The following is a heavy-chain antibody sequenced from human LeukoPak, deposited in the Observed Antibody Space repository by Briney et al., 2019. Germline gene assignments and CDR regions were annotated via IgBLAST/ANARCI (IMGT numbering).Heavy chain of an antibody. D-gene: IGHD6-6*01. CDR3: ARHDFDYSSSSDNFFDP. Sequence: ASVKVSCKASGYTFTGYYMHWVRQAPGQGREWMGWINPNSGGTNYAQKFQGRVTMTRDTSISTAYMELSRLRSDDTAVYYCARHDFDYSSSSDNFFDPWGQGTLVTVSS. CDR2: INPNSGGT. V-gene: IGHV1-2*02. CDR1: GYTFTGYY. J-gene: IGHJ5*02.